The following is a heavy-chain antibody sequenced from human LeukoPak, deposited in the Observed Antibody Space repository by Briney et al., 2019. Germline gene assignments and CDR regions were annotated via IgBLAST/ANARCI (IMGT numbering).Heavy chain of an antibody. Sequence: PSETLSLTCTVSGGSISSYYWSWIRQPPGKGLEWIGYIYYSGSTNYNPPLKSRVTISVDTSKNQFSLKLSSVTAADTAVYYCARELRYFDYWGQGTLVTVSS. J-gene: IGHJ4*02. D-gene: IGHD4-17*01. CDR1: GGSISSYY. CDR3: ARELRYFDY. CDR2: IYYSGST. V-gene: IGHV4-59*01.